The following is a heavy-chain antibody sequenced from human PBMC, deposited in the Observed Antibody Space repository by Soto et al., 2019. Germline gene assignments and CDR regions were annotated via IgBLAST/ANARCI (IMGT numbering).Heavy chain of an antibody. V-gene: IGHV1-18*01. CDR2: ISPDNGNT. J-gene: IGHJ6*02. CDR1: GYTFTIYG. CDR3: ARALGYSGYAGMDV. D-gene: IGHD5-12*01. Sequence: ASVKVSCKASGYTFTIYGINWVRQAPGQGLEWMGWISPDNGNTNYAQKLQGRVTMTTGTSTNTAYMELRSLRSDDTAVYYCARALGYSGYAGMDVWGQGTTVTVSS.